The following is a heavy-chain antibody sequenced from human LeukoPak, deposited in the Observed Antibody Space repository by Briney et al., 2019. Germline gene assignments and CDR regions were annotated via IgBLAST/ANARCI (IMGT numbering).Heavy chain of an antibody. CDR1: GFTFSSYA. Sequence: GGSLRLSCAASGFTFSSYAMSWVRQAPGKGLEWVSAISGSGGSTYYADSVKGRFTISRDNSKNTLYLQMNSLRAEDTAVYYLAPEALVGVVAASEPDWFNPWGKETLFTSPQ. D-gene: IGHD2-15*01. J-gene: IGHJ5*02. CDR2: ISGSGGST. CDR3: APEALVGVVAASEPDWFNP. V-gene: IGHV3-23*01.